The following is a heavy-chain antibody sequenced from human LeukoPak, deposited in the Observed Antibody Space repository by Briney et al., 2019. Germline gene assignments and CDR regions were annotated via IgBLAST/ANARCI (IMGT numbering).Heavy chain of an antibody. CDR3: ARSKRITFGGVIVNGMDV. D-gene: IGHD3-16*02. CDR1: GFTFSSYD. V-gene: IGHV3-13*04. Sequence: PGGSLRLPCAASGFTFSSYDMHWVRQATGRGLEWVSAIGTAGDTYYPGSVKGRFTISRENAKNSLYLQMNSLRAGDTAVYYCARSKRITFGGVIVNGMDVWGQGTTVTVSS. J-gene: IGHJ6*02. CDR2: IGTAGDT.